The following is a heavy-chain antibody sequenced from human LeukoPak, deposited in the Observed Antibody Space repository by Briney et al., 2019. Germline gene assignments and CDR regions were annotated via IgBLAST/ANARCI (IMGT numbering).Heavy chain of an antibody. Sequence: SETLSLTCTVSGGSISSYYWSWIRQPAGKGLEWIGRVYTSGSTNYNPSLKSRVTMSVDTSQNQFSLNLSSVTAADTAVYYCARSDDSSGYGWFDPWGQGTLVTVSS. V-gene: IGHV4-4*07. CDR1: GGSISSYY. CDR3: ARSDDSSGYGWFDP. CDR2: VYTSGST. D-gene: IGHD3-22*01. J-gene: IGHJ5*02.